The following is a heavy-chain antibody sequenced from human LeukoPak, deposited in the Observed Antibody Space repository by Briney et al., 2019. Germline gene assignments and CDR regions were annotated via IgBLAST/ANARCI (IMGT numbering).Heavy chain of an antibody. J-gene: IGHJ6*03. CDR3: AKGSKAVVFTRDHYMDV. CDR1: GFTVSSNY. Sequence: PGGSLRLSCAASGFTVSSNYMSWVRQAPGKGLEWVAFIRYDGSGKYYADSVKGRFTISRDNSKSTLYLQMNSLRAEDTAVYYCAKGSKAVVFTRDHYMDVWGKGTTVTFSS. CDR2: IRYDGSGK. V-gene: IGHV3-30*02. D-gene: IGHD3-22*01.